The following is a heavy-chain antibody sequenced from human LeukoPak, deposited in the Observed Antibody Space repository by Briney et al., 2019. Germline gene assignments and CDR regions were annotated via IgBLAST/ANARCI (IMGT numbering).Heavy chain of an antibody. Sequence: ASVKLSCKASGYTFTGDYMHWVRQAPGQGLEWMGWINPNSGGTSYAQKFQGRVTMTRDTSISTAYMELSSLRSGDTAFYYCARGKGSSYYNWFDPWGQGTLVTVSS. V-gene: IGHV1-2*02. D-gene: IGHD6-13*01. CDR3: ARGKGSSYYNWFDP. CDR2: INPNSGGT. CDR1: GYTFTGDY. J-gene: IGHJ5*02.